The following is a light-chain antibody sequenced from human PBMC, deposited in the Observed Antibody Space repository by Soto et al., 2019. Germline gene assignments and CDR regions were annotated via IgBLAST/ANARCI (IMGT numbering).Light chain of an antibody. CDR1: QNINMW. Sequence: DIQMTQSPSTLSASVGDRVTITCRASQNINMWLAWYQQNPGKAPKLLIYDASSLQSGVPSRFGGSGSGTDFTLTITSLLPDDCATYYCQHYSLYSPWTFGQGTKVEI. J-gene: IGKJ1*01. CDR3: QHYSLYSPWT. CDR2: DAS. V-gene: IGKV1-5*01.